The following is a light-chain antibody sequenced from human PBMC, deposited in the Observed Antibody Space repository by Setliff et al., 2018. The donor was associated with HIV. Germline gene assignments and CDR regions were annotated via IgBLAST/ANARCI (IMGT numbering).Light chain of an antibody. V-gene: IGLV1-47*01. CDR2: RNN. J-gene: IGLJ1*01. Sequence: QSVLTQPPSASGTPGQRVTISCFGSSSNIGSNYVYWYQQLPGTAPKLLIYRNNQRPSGVPDRFSGSKSGTSASLAISGLRSEDEADYYCAAWDDSLSGRYVFGTRTKV. CDR3: AAWDDSLSGRYV. CDR1: SSNIGSNY.